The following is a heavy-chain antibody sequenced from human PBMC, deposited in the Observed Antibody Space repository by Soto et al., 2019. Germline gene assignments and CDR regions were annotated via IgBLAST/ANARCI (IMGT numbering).Heavy chain of an antibody. CDR2: IYGAGTT. J-gene: IGHJ3*02. V-gene: IGHV3-53*01. Sequence: EAQLVESGGGLIQPGGSLRLSCAASGFTVSSNYMSWVRQAPGKGLEWVSVIYGAGTTYYIDSVKGRFTISRDNSKNTLYLQMNSLRAEDTAVYYCARDLLDTFDIWGQGTMVTVSS. CDR1: GFTVSSNY. D-gene: IGHD2-21*01. CDR3: ARDLLDTFDI.